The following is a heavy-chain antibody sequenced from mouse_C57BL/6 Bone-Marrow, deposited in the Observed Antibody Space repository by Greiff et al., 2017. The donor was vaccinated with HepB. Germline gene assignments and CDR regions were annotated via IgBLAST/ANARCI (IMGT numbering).Heavy chain of an antibody. Sequence: VQLQQPGAELVKPGASVKLSCKASGYTFTSYWMHWVKQRPGQGLEWIGMIHPNSGSTNYNEKFKSKATLTVDKSSSTAYMQLSSLTSEDSAVYYCALPTTVVATNFDVWGTGTTVTVSS. V-gene: IGHV1-64*01. J-gene: IGHJ1*03. D-gene: IGHD1-1*01. CDR2: IHPNSGST. CDR3: ALPTTVVATNFDV. CDR1: GYTFTSYW.